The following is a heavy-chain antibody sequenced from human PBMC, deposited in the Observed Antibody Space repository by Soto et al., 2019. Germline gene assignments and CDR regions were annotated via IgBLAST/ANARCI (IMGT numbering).Heavy chain of an antibody. D-gene: IGHD3-22*01. V-gene: IGHV3-21*01. J-gene: IGHJ4*02. CDR2: ISSSSSYI. CDR3: ARDGLGDYYDSSGYAEIDY. Sequence: GGSLRLSCAASGFTFSSYSMNWVRQAPGKGLEWVSSISSSSSYIYYADSVKGRFTISRDNAKNSLYLQMNSLRAEDTAVDYCARDGLGDYYDSSGYAEIDYWGQGTLVTVSS. CDR1: GFTFSSYS.